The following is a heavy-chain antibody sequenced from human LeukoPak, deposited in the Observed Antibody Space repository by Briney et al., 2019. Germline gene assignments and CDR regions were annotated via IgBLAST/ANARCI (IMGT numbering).Heavy chain of an antibody. J-gene: IGHJ4*02. V-gene: IGHV4-4*02. CDR3: ARGGLVIQKDFDY. Sequence: PSGTLSLTCAVSGGSISSSNWRSWVRQPPGKGLEWIGEIYHSGSTNYNPSLKSRVTISVDKSKNQFSLKLSSVTAADTAVYYCARGGLVIQKDFDYWGQGTLVTVSS. CDR2: IYHSGST. CDR1: GGSISSSNW. D-gene: IGHD3-9*01.